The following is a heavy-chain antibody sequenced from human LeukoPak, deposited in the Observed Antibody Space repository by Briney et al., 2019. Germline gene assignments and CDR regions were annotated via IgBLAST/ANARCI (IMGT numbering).Heavy chain of an antibody. J-gene: IGHJ4*02. CDR2: ISGSDGNT. D-gene: IGHD3-16*01. CDR1: GFTFDSYA. V-gene: IGHV3-23*01. Sequence: GGSLRLSCAASGFTFDSYAMSWVRQAPGKGLEWVSSISGSDGNTYYADSVKGRFTISRDNSRNLLFLQMNSLSAGDTAVYYCARGLWLSLNYFDYWGQGTLVTVSS. CDR3: ARGLWLSLNYFDY.